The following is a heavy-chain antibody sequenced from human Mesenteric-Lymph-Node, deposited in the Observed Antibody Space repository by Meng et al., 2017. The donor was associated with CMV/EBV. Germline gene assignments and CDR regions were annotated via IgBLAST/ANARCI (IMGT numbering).Heavy chain of an antibody. Sequence: GGSLRLSCAASGFTFSDYYMSWIRQAPGKGLEWVSYISNSGSTIYYADSVKGRFTISRDNAKNSLYLQMNSLRAEDTAVYYCARVATYDSRKYYFDHWGQGTLVTVSS. J-gene: IGHJ4*02. CDR2: ISNSGSTI. CDR1: GFTFSDYY. D-gene: IGHD3-22*01. V-gene: IGHV3-11*01. CDR3: ARVATYDSRKYYFDH.